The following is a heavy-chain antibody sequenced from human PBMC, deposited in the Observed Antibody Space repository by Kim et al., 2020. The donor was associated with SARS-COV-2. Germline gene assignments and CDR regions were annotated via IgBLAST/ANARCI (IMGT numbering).Heavy chain of an antibody. CDR3: ARGSSGWYAHVNWFDP. Sequence: ASVKVSCKASGYTFTSYGISWVRQAPRQGLEWMGWISAYNGNTNYAQKLQGRVTMTTDTSTSTAYMELRSLRSDDTAVYYCARGSSGWYAHVNWFDPWGQGTLVTVSS. CDR1: GYTFTSYG. V-gene: IGHV1-18*01. D-gene: IGHD6-19*01. CDR2: ISAYNGNT. J-gene: IGHJ5*02.